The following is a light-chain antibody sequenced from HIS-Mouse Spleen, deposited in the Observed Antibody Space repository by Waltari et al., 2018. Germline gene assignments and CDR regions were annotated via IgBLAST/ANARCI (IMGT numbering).Light chain of an antibody. CDR3: SSHTSSSTHVV. CDR1: SSDVGGYNY. CDR2: EVS. V-gene: IGLV2-14*01. Sequence: QSALTQPASVSGSPGQSITISCTGTSSDVGGYNYVSWYQQHPGKAPKLMIYEVSNRPAWVSNRFSGAKAGNTASLTISGLQAEDEADYYCSSHTSSSTHVVFGGGTKLTVL. J-gene: IGLJ2*01.